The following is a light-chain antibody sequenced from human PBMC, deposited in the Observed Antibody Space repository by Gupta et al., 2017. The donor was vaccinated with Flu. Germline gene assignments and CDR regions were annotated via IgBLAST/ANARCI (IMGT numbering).Light chain of an antibody. CDR3: SSYALSSHYV. J-gene: IGLJ1*01. V-gene: IGLV2-14*01. CDR2: EVN. Sequence: ALTQPPSVSGSPGQPVTISSAGTSSDVGLYASVSWYQQHPGTAPKLLIYEVNKWPQGVSVLFSSSKSGTTASVTTAVLQPDDEADYYCSSYALSSHYVFGSGTKVTVL. CDR1: SSDVGLYAS.